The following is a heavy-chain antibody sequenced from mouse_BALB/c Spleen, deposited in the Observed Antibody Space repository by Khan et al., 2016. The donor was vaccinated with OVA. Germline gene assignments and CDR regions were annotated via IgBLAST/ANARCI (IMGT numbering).Heavy chain of an antibody. D-gene: IGHD1-1*01. J-gene: IGHJ3*01. CDR3: TSLAYYYDSEGFAY. V-gene: IGHV5-6*01. CDR1: GFTFSTYG. Sequence: DVHLVESGGDLVKPGGSLKLSCAASGFTFSTYGMSWVRQTPDKRLEWVATVSTGGGYTYYPDSVKGRFTISRDNDKNTLYLQMSVLKSEDTAMFYCTSLAYYYDSEGFAYWGQGTLVTVSA. CDR2: VSTGGGYT.